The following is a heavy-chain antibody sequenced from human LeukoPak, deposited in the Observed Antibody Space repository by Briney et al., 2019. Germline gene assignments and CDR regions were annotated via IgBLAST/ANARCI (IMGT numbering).Heavy chain of an antibody. J-gene: IGHJ5*02. D-gene: IGHD3-3*01. V-gene: IGHV6-1*01. Sequence: SQTLSLTCAISGDSVSSNSAAWNWIRQSPSSGLEWLGRIYYRSKSKWYNDYAVSVESRITINPDTSKNQFSLQLNSVPPEDTAVYYCARVNVGSAIFEPNWFDPWGQGTLVTVSS. CDR3: ARVNVGSAIFEPNWFDP. CDR1: GDSVSSNSAA. CDR2: IYYRSKSKWYN.